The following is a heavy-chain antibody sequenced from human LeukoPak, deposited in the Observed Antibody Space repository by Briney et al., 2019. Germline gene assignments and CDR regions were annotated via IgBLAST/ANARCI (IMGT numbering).Heavy chain of an antibody. CDR1: GYSFTNYR. CDR2: IYPGDSDT. D-gene: IGHD5/OR15-5a*01. V-gene: IGHV5-51*01. Sequence: GESLKISCKGSGYSFTNYRIGWVRQMPGKGLEWMGTIYPGDSDTRYSPSFQGQVTISVDKSISTACLQWSSLKASDTAMYYCARRRTLRLDAFDPWGQGTLVTVSS. J-gene: IGHJ5*02. CDR3: ARRRTLRLDAFDP.